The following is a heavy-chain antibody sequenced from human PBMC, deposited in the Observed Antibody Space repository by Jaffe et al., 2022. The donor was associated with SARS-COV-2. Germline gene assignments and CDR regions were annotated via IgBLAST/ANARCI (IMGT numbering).Heavy chain of an antibody. CDR2: IYYDGSNK. Sequence: QGHLVESGGGVVQPGGSLRLACAASGFTFSNHGMHWVRQAPGKGLEWVGVIYYDGSNKYYGDSVRGRFTISRDNSKNTLYLQMNSLRAEDTAVYYCARDIAARRFDSWGQGTLVTVSS. V-gene: IGHV3-33*01. CDR1: GFTFSNHG. J-gene: IGHJ4*02. D-gene: IGHD6-6*01. CDR3: ARDIAARRFDS.